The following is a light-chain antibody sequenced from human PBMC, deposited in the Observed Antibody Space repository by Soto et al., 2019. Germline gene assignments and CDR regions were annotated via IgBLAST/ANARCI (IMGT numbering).Light chain of an antibody. J-gene: IGLJ2*01. CDR3: QSYDSSLSGSHVV. Sequence: QSVLTQPPSVSGAPGQRVTISCTGSSSNIGVGYDVHWYQHLPGTAPKLLIYGNSNRPSGVPDRFSGSKSGTSASLAITGLQAEDEADYYCQSYDSSLSGSHVVFGGGTKLTVL. V-gene: IGLV1-40*01. CDR1: SSNIGVGYD. CDR2: GNS.